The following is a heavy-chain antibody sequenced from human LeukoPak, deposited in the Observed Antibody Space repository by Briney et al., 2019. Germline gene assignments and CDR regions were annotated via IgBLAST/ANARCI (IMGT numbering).Heavy chain of an antibody. CDR1: GGSISRYS. D-gene: IGHD4-17*01. CDR2: VYYSGST. J-gene: IGHJ5*02. V-gene: IGHV4-59*01. Sequence: SETLSLTCTVSGGSISRYSWSWIRQPPGKGLEWIGYVYYSGSTNYNPSLKSRVTISVDTSKNQFSLKLSSVTAADTAVYYCARDGGDYDTGNWFDPWGQGTLVTVSS. CDR3: ARDGGDYDTGNWFDP.